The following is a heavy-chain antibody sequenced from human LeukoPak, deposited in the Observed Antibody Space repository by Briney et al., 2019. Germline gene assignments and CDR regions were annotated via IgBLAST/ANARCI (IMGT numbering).Heavy chain of an antibody. CDR1: GYTFTSYG. D-gene: IGHD6-13*01. V-gene: IGHV1-18*01. CDR3: ARGLPYSSSSESIDY. CDR2: ISTYNGNT. J-gene: IGHJ4*02. Sequence: AASVKVSCKASGYTFTSYGIIWVRQAPGQGLEWMGWISTYNGNTNYAQKIQGRVIMTTDTSTSTAYMELRSLRSDDTAVYYCARGLPYSSSSESIDYWGQGTLVTVST.